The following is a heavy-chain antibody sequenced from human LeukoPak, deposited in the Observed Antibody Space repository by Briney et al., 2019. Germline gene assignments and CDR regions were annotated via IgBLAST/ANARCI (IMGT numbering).Heavy chain of an antibody. CDR1: GFTFNTYW. CDR3: ARAEDCSSTSCPRAFDI. J-gene: IGHJ3*02. Sequence: GGSLRLSCAASGFTFNTYWMHWVRQAPGKMLAWVSRINTDGSSTNYADSVKGRFTISRDNAQNTLYMQMNSLRAEDTAVYYCARAEDCSSTSCPRAFDIWGQGTMVTVSS. D-gene: IGHD2-2*01. V-gene: IGHV3-74*01. CDR2: INTDGSST.